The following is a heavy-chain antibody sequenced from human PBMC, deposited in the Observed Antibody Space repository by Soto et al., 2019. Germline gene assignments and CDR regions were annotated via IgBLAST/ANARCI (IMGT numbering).Heavy chain of an antibody. V-gene: IGHV3-30-3*01. CDR3: ARAETTVTNFVFDY. D-gene: IGHD4-17*01. CDR1: GFTFSSYA. CDR2: ISYDGSNK. Sequence: QVQLVESGGGVVQPGRSLRLSCAASGFTFSSYAMHWVRQAPGKGLEWVAVISYDGSNKYYADSVKGRFTISRDNSKNPLYLQMNSLRAEDTAVYYCARAETTVTNFVFDYWGQGTLVTVSS. J-gene: IGHJ4*02.